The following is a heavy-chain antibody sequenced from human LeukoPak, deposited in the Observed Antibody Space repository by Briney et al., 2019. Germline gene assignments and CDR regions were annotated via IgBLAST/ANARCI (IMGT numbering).Heavy chain of an antibody. J-gene: IGHJ4*02. CDR3: ARDPASYTYGFDY. CDR2: MNPNSGNT. D-gene: IGHD5-18*01. CDR1: RYTFTSYD. V-gene: IGHV1-8*03. Sequence: GASVKVSCKASRYTFTSYDINWVRQATGQGLEWMAWMNPNSGNTGYAQKFQGRVTITRNTSISTAYMELSSLRSNDTAVYYCARDPASYTYGFDYWGQGTLVAVSS.